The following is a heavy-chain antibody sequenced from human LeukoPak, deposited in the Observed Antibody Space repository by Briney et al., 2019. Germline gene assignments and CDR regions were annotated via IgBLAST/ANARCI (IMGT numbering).Heavy chain of an antibody. Sequence: GESLKISCKASGYSFTNYWIGWVRQVPGQGPEWLGIIYGGDSETRYNPSFQGQVTFSVDKSINTAYLQWSSLKTSDTAIYYCAASPGELFLDDWGQGSLISVSS. V-gene: IGHV5-51*01. J-gene: IGHJ4*02. CDR2: IYGGDSET. CDR3: AASPGELFLDD. D-gene: IGHD3-10*01. CDR1: GYSFTNYW.